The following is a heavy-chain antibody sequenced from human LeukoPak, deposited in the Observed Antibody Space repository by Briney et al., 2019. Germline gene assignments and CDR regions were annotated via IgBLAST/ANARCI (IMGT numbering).Heavy chain of an antibody. Sequence: GGSLRLSCAASGFTFSSYAMTWVRQAPGKGLEWVSSISGSGGSTYYADSVKGRFTISRDNSKNTLYLQMDSLRAEDTAVYYCAKDFPRYYYDSSGYYSDYFDYWGQGTLVTVSS. J-gene: IGHJ4*02. CDR3: AKDFPRYYYDSSGYYSDYFDY. V-gene: IGHV3-23*01. D-gene: IGHD3-22*01. CDR1: GFTFSSYA. CDR2: ISGSGGST.